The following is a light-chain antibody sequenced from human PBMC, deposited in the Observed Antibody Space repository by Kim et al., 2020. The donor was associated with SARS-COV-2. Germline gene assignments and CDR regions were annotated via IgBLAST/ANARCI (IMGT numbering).Light chain of an antibody. Sequence: SDSVGDRVTIPCQTSQNFTHSLAWFQVKPGKAPKSLIYATTSLHSGVPPRFSGSGSGTDFTLTISKLQPEDFATYYCQQYNSYPRTFGQGTKLE. J-gene: IGKJ2*02. V-gene: IGKV1-16*01. CDR2: ATT. CDR3: QQYNSYPRT. CDR1: QNFTHS.